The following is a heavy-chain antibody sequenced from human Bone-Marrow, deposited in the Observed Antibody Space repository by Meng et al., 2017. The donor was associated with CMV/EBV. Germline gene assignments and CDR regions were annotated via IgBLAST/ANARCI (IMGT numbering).Heavy chain of an antibody. V-gene: IGHV1-18*01. CDR2: ISAYNGNT. CDR1: GYTFTSYG. D-gene: IGHD2-2*01. CDR3: AREEGGYCSSTSCHRIPRGWFDP. Sequence: ASVKVSCKASGYTFTSYGISWVRQAPGQGLEWMGWISAYNGNTNYAQKLQGRVTMTTDTSTSTAYMELRSLRSDDTAVYYCAREEGGYCSSTSCHRIPRGWFDPWGQGTLVTVSS. J-gene: IGHJ5*02.